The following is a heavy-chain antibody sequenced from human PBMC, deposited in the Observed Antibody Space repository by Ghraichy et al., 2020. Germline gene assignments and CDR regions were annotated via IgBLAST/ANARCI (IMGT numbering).Heavy chain of an antibody. Sequence: GGSLRLSCAASGFSFSAYAMSWVRQAPGKGLEWVSVISGSGGSTYYADSVKGRFTISRDNSENTLYMQMNSLRAEDTAGYYCAKEGITVGTTDADDNWGQGTLVTVSS. V-gene: IGHV3-23*01. CDR1: GFSFSAYA. CDR2: ISGSGGST. CDR3: AKEGITVGTTDADDN. J-gene: IGHJ4*02. D-gene: IGHD1-26*01.